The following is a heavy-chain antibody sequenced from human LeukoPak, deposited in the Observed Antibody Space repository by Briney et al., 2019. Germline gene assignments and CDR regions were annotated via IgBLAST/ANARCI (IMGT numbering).Heavy chain of an antibody. D-gene: IGHD3-10*01. J-gene: IGHJ5*02. CDR3: ARLGYYGSGSYYNPINWFDP. V-gene: IGHV4-39*01. Sequence: SETLSLTCTLYGGSISSSSYYWGWIRQPPGKGLEWIGSIFYSGSTYYNSSLKIQVTISVDTSKNQFSLKLSPVTAADTAVYYCARLGYYGSGSYYNPINWFDPWGQGTLVTVSS. CDR1: GGSISSSSYY. CDR2: IFYSGST.